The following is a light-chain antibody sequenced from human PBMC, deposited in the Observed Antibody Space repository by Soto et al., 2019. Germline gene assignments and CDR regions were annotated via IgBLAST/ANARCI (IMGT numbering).Light chain of an antibody. CDR3: QSYDSSLSGFYV. CDR1: SSNIGAGYD. CDR2: GNS. J-gene: IGLJ1*01. V-gene: IGLV1-40*01. Sequence: QSVLTQPPSVSGAPGQRVTISCTGSSSNIGAGYDVHWYQQLPGTAPKLLIYGNSNRPSGVPDRFSGSKSGTSASLAITGLRAEDAADYYCQSYDSSLSGFYVFGTGTKLTVL.